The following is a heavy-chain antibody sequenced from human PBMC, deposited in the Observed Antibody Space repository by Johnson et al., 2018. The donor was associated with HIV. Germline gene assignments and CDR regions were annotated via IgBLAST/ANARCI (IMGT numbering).Heavy chain of an antibody. CDR2: INWNGGST. J-gene: IGHJ3*02. D-gene: IGHD1-26*01. CDR3: ARGEWELNAGHGFDI. V-gene: IGHV3-20*04. Sequence: VQLVESGGGVVRPGGSLRLSCAASGFTFDDYGMSWVRQVPGKGLEWVSGINWNGGSTGDADSVKGRFTISRDNAKNPLYLQMNSLRAEDTAFYYCARGEWELNAGHGFDIWGQGTMVTVSS. CDR1: GFTFDDYG.